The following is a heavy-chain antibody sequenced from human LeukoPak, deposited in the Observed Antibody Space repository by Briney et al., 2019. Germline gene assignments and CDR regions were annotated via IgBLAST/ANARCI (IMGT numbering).Heavy chain of an antibody. J-gene: IGHJ4*02. CDR1: GSTFSSYW. CDR2: INSDGSST. D-gene: IGHD1-1*01. Sequence: GGSLRLSCAASGSTFSSYWMHWVRQAPGKGLVWVSRINSDGSSTSYADSVKGRFTISRDNAKNTLYLQMNSLRAEDTAVYYCARDRPNWNVRFDYWGQGTLVTVSS. V-gene: IGHV3-74*01. CDR3: ARDRPNWNVRFDY.